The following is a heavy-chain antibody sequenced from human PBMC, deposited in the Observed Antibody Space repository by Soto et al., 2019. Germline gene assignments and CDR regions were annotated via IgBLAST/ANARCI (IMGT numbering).Heavy chain of an antibody. CDR3: ATDLNWPNY. Sequence: PGGSLRLSCATSGFTFSDYYMSWIRQAPGKGLEWVSYTSSSGSTIYYADSVKGRFTMSRDNAKNSLYLHMNSLRAEDTAVYYCATDLNWPNYWGHGTLVTVSS. V-gene: IGHV3-11*04. D-gene: IGHD1-20*01. CDR2: TSSSGSTI. J-gene: IGHJ4*01. CDR1: GFTFSDYY.